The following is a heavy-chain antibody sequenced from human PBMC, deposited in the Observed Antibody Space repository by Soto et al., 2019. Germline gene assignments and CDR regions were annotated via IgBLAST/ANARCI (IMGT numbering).Heavy chain of an antibody. CDR2: INPNSGDI. D-gene: IGHD5-18*01. J-gene: IGHJ4*02. CDR3: ARGYAYGSFDN. V-gene: IGHV1-2*02. Sequence: ASVKVSCRTSGYTFTGHYIHWVRQAPGQGLEWMGWINPNSGDINYAEKFQGRVTMTRDMSISTAYMELSSLRSDDTAMYYCARGYAYGSFDNFAQRTLVTFSS. CDR1: GYTFTGHY.